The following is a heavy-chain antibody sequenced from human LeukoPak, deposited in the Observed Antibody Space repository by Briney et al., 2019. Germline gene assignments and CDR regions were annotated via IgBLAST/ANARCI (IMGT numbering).Heavy chain of an antibody. CDR1: GGSFSGYY. CDR3: ARENGRDGYNRIELDY. Sequence: SEPLSLTCAVYGGSFSGYYWSWIRKPPGKGLEWIGEFNHSGSTNYTPPLKSRVTISVDTSKNQFSPKLSSVTAPDTPVYYCARENGRDGYNRIELDYWGQGTLVTVSS. V-gene: IGHV4-34*01. D-gene: IGHD5-24*01. CDR2: FNHSGST. J-gene: IGHJ4*02.